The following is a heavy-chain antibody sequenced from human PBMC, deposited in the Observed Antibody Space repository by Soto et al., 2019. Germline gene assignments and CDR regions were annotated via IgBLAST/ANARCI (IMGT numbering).Heavy chain of an antibody. D-gene: IGHD7-27*01. V-gene: IGHV4-59*01. J-gene: IGHJ1*01. CDR1: GGSISSYY. CDR2: IYYSGST. CDR3: ARCWGGYFQN. Sequence: QVQLQESGPGLVKPSETLSLTCTVSGGSISSYYWRWIRQPPGKGLEWIGYIYYSGSTNYNPSLKSRVTISVDTSKNQFSLKLSSVTAADTAVYYCARCWGGYFQNLGQGTLVTVSS.